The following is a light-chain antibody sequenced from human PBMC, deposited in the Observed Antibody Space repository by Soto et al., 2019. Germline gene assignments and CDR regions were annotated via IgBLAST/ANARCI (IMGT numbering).Light chain of an antibody. Sequence: QSVLTQPASVSGSPGQSITISCTGTSSDVGGYNYFSWYQQHPGKAPKLMIYDVSNRPSGVSNRFSGSKSGNTASLTISGLQAEDEADYYCCSYTSSSTPVVFGGGTKLTVL. J-gene: IGLJ2*01. CDR2: DVS. CDR3: CSYTSSSTPVV. CDR1: SSDVGGYNY. V-gene: IGLV2-14*03.